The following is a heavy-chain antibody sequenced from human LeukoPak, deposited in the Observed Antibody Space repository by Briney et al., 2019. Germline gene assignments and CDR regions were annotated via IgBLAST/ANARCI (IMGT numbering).Heavy chain of an antibody. J-gene: IGHJ3*02. D-gene: IGHD4-17*01. CDR1: GYSFTTYW. V-gene: IGHV5-10-1*01. CDR3: ARHTGDAFDI. Sequence: GESLKISCRGSGYSFTTYWISWVRQMLGKGLEWMGRIDPSDSYTNYSPSFQGHVTISGDKSISTAYLQWSSLKASDTAMYYCARHTGDAFDIWGQGTMVTVSS. CDR2: IDPSDSYT.